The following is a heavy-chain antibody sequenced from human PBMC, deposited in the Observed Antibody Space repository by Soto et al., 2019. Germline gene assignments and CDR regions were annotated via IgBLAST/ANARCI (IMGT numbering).Heavy chain of an antibody. Sequence: QVQLVQSGAEVKKPGASVKVSCKASGYTYISYGLTWVRQAPGQGLEWRGWISGYNRDTNHAQKFQGRVTMTRDTSTSTAYMELRSLKPGDTAVYYCARAARAQGDCDYWGQGTLVTVSS. CDR3: ARAARAQGDCDY. J-gene: IGHJ4*02. D-gene: IGHD3-10*01. CDR2: ISGYNRDT. CDR1: GYTYISYG. V-gene: IGHV1-18*01.